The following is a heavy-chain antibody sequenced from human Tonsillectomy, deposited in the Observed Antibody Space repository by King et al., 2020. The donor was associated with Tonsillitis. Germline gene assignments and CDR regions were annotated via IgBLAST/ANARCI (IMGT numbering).Heavy chain of an antibody. CDR1: GFAFSTYS. CDR2: ISSSTISNSSI. J-gene: IGHJ4*02. D-gene: IGHD4-17*01. Sequence: VQLVESGGGLVQPGGSLRLSCAASGFAFSTYSMNWVRQAPGKGLEWVSYISSSTISNSSIYYADSVKGRFTISRDTAKNSLYLQMNSLRAEDTAVYYCARPDYGDYYFDYWGQGTLVTVAS. CDR3: ARPDYGDYYFDY. V-gene: IGHV3-48*01.